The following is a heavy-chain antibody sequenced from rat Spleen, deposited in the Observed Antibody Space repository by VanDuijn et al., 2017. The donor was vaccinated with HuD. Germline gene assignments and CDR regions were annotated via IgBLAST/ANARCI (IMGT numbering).Heavy chain of an antibody. CDR3: VRQRNPGGGTSYWYFDF. CDR1: GFSFTNYG. CDR2: ISNDGGST. V-gene: IGHV5-29*01. D-gene: IGHD4-2*01. J-gene: IGHJ1*01. Sequence: EVQVVESDGGLVHPGESLKLSCVASGFSFTNYGMAWVRQAPTKGLEWVATISNDGGSTNYRDSVKGRFTISRDNTKSTLYLQMDNLRSEDTATYYCVRQRNPGGGTSYWYFDFWGPGTMVTVSS.